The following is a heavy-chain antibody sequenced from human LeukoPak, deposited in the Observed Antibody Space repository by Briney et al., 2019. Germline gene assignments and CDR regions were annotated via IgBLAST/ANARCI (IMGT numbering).Heavy chain of an antibody. CDR1: GGTFSSYA. CDR2: IIPIFGIA. Sequence: ASVKVSCKASGGTFSSYAISWVRQAPGQGLEWMGRIIPIFGIANYAQKFQGRVTITADKSKSTAYMELSSLRSEDTAVYYCAREQLLLTYNWFDPWGQGTLVTVSS. V-gene: IGHV1-69*04. D-gene: IGHD2-2*01. CDR3: AREQLLLTYNWFDP. J-gene: IGHJ5*02.